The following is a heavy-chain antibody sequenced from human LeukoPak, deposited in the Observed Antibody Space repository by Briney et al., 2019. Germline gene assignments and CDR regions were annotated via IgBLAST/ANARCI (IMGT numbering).Heavy chain of an antibody. CDR3: ARQHCAGGTCYDDRGFFDF. J-gene: IGHJ4*02. CDR1: GGTFSSYP. V-gene: IGHV1-69*06. CDR2: FIPRFGTT. D-gene: IGHD2-15*01. Sequence: ASVKVSCKTSGGTFSSYPISWVRQAPGQGLEWMGGFIPRFGTTFYAQKFQGRVTLVADKSTNAAFMEVSSLTSDDTAVYYCARQHCAGGTCYDDRGFFDFWGQGTLATVSS.